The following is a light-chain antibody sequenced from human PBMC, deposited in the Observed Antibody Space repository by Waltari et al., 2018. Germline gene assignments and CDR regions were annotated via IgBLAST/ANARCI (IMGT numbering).Light chain of an antibody. J-gene: IGKJ5*01. V-gene: IGKV1-39*01. CDR2: AAS. CDR1: QSISSY. Sequence: DLQMTQSHSSLSASVGERVTLTCRASQSISSYLNWYQQKPGKAHKLLIYAASSLQSGVPSRFSGSGSGTDFTLTISSLQPEDFATYYCQQSYSTPITFGQGTRLEIK. CDR3: QQSYSTPIT.